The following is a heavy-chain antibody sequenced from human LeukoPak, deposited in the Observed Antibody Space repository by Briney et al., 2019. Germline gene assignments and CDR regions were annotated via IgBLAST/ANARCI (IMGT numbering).Heavy chain of an antibody. D-gene: IGHD3-10*01. J-gene: IGHJ4*02. Sequence: PSETLSLTCTVSGGSISSSSYYWGWIRQPPGKGLGWIGSIYYSGSTYYNPSLKSRVTISVDTSKNQFSLKLSSVTAADTAVYYCATDGSGSYYRNLPFDYWGQGTLVTVSS. CDR3: ATDGSGSYYRNLPFDY. CDR2: IYYSGST. V-gene: IGHV4-39*01. CDR1: GGSISSSSYY.